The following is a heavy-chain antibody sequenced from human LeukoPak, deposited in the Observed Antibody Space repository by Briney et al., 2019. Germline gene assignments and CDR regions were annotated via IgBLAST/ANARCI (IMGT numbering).Heavy chain of an antibody. CDR1: GFTFSSYW. J-gene: IGHJ5*02. Sequence: GGSLRLSCAASGFTFSSYWMHWVRQVPGKGLVWVSRINSDGSDTTYADSVKGRFTISRDNAKNTLYLQMNSLRAEDTAVYYCARVGCSGGSCADWFDPWDQGTLVTVSS. V-gene: IGHV3-74*01. D-gene: IGHD2-15*01. CDR2: INSDGSDT. CDR3: ARVGCSGGSCADWFDP.